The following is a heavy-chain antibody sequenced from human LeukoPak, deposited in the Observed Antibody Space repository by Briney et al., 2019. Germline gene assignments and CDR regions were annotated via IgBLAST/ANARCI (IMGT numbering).Heavy chain of an antibody. CDR1: GGSIGSSSYY. CDR3: ARDSYCSSTSCYKTERWFDP. V-gene: IGHV4-39*07. CDR2: IYYSGST. D-gene: IGHD2-2*02. Sequence: SETLSLTCTVSGGSIGSSSYYWGWIRQPPGKGLEWIGSIYYSGSTYYNPSLKSRVTISVDTSKNQFSLKLSSVTAADTAVYYCARDSYCSSTSCYKTERWFDPWGQGTLVTVSS. J-gene: IGHJ5*02.